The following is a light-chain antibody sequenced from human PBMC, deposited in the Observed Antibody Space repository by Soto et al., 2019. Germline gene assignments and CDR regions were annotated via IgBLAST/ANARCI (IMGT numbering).Light chain of an antibody. V-gene: IGKV3-11*01. CDR3: QQRTNWRLT. CDR2: DAS. J-gene: IGKJ4*01. Sequence: EIVLTQSPATLSLSPGERATLSCRASQSVGSHFTWYQQKPGQAPRLLIYDASNRATGIPARFSGSGSGTDFTLTISSLEPEEFAFYFCQQRTNWRLTFGGGTKVAIK. CDR1: QSVGSH.